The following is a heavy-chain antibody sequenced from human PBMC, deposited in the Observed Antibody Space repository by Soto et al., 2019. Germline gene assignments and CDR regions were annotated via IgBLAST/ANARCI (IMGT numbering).Heavy chain of an antibody. J-gene: IGHJ6*02. V-gene: IGHV3-74*01. CDR1: GFTFSSYW. CDR2: INSDGSST. D-gene: IGHD6-25*01. Sequence: PGGSLRLSCAASGFTFSSYWMHWVRQAPGKGLVCVSRINSDGSSTSYADSVKGRFTISRDNAKNTLYLQMNSLRAEDTAVYYCARMLAAVVPISGYYYGMDVWGQGTPVTVYS. CDR3: ARMLAAVVPISGYYYGMDV.